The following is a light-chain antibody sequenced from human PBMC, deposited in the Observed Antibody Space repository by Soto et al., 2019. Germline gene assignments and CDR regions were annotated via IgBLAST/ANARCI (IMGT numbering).Light chain of an antibody. CDR3: QQRSNWPPIT. CDR1: QSVSSY. J-gene: IGKJ5*01. CDR2: DAS. Sequence: EIVMTQSPVTLSVSPGERATLSVSASQSVSSYLAWYQQKPGQAPRLLIYDASNRATGIPARFSGSGSGTDFTLTISSLEPEDFAVYYCQQRSNWPPITFGQGTRLEIK. V-gene: IGKV3-11*01.